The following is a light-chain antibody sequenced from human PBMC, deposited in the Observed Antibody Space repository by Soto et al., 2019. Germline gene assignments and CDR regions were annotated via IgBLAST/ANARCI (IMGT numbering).Light chain of an antibody. CDR3: QQYGSSGT. Sequence: DIQMTQSPSTLSGSVGDRVTITCRASQTISSWMAWYQQKPGKAPKLLIYKASSLKSGVPSRFSGSGSGTDFTLTISRLEPEDFAVYYCQQYGSSGTFGQGTRLEL. CDR1: QTISSW. J-gene: IGKJ5*01. CDR2: KAS. V-gene: IGKV1-5*03.